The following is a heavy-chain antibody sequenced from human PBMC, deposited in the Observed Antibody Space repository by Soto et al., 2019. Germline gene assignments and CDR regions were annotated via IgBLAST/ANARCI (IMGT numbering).Heavy chain of an antibody. CDR3: AKGSRDLRPYYFDS. D-gene: IGHD3-3*01. V-gene: IGHV3-23*01. CDR1: GFTFKNYV. Sequence: EVQLLESGENLIQPGGSLRLSCAASGFTFKNYVMSLVRQAPGKGLEWVSAMNGGAGTTYYAESVKGRFTISRENSNYMVYPQMNDLIAEDTAKYYCAKGSRDLRPYYFDSSGQGVLVTVSS. J-gene: IGHJ4*02. CDR2: MNGGAGTT.